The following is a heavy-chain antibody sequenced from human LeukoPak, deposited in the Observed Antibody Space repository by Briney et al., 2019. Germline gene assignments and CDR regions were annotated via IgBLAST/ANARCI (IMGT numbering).Heavy chain of an antibody. D-gene: IGHD6-19*01. V-gene: IGHV1-2*02. CDR2: INPNSGGT. CDR1: GYMFTRYY. J-gene: IGHJ6*03. CDR3: ARVVAVTGTPVYYMDV. Sequence: GASVKVSCKASGYMFTRYYMHWVRQAPGQGLEWMGWINPNSGGTNYAQKFQGRVTMTRDTSISTAYMDLNRLRSDDTAVYYCARVVAVTGTPVYYMDVWGKGTTVTVSS.